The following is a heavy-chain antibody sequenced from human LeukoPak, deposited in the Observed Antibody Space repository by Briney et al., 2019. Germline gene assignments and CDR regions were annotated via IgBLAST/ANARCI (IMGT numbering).Heavy chain of an antibody. D-gene: IGHD3-22*01. V-gene: IGHV1-18*01. CDR1: GYTFTSYG. CDR3: ARVYYDSSGYYYRRFDY. J-gene: IGHJ4*02. CDR2: ISAYNGNT. Sequence: GASVKVSCKASGYTFTSYGNSWVRQAPGQGLEWMGWISAYNGNTNYAQKLQGRVTMTTDTSTSTDYMELRSLRSDDTAVYYCARVYYDSSGYYYRRFDYWGQGTLVTVSS.